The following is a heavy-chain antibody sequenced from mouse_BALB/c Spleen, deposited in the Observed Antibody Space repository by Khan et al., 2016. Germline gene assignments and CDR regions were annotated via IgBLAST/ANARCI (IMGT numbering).Heavy chain of an antibody. CDR1: GYSITSGYG. CDR3: AGATRIKY. Sequence: EVKLEESGPGLVKPSQSLSLTCTVTGYSITSGYGWNWIRQFPGNKLEWMGYISYSGSTNYNPSLKSRISITRDTSKNQFFLQLNSVTTEDTATNYCAGATRIKYWGQGTTLTVSS. D-gene: IGHD2-13*01. V-gene: IGHV3-2*02. J-gene: IGHJ2*01. CDR2: ISYSGST.